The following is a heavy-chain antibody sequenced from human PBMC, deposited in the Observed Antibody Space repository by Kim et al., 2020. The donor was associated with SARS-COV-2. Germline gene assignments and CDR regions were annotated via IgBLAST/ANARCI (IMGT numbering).Heavy chain of an antibody. Sequence: GGSLRLSCAASGFTFGDYAMHWVRQAPGKGLEWVSGISWNSGSIGYADSVKGRFTISRDNAKNSLYLQMNSLRAEDTALYYCAKDIYRLVVVAAIDYWGQGTLVTVSS. J-gene: IGHJ4*02. CDR1: GFTFGDYA. CDR2: ISWNSGSI. D-gene: IGHD2-15*01. CDR3: AKDIYRLVVVAAIDY. V-gene: IGHV3-9*01.